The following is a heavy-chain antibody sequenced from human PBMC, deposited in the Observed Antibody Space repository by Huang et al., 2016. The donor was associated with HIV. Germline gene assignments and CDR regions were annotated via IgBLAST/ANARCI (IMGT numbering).Heavy chain of an antibody. D-gene: IGHD5-18*01. J-gene: IGHJ4*02. V-gene: IGHV4-30-4*08. CDR1: GVSIGSGGYY. CDR2: IYYSRSP. CDR3: TRGHSYGFGRNYFDY. Sequence: QVQLQESGPGPVKPSQTLSLTCTVSGVSIGSGGYYWSWIRQPPGKGLELIGYIYYSRSPYYNPSLKIQVTISVDTSKNQFSLKLGSLTAADTAVYYCTRGHSYGFGRNYFDYWGQGTLVTVSS.